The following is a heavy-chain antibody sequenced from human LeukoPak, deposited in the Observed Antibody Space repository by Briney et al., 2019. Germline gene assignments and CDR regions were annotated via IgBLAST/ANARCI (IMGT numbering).Heavy chain of an antibody. CDR3: TTTGCSGGSCYSDY. V-gene: IGHV3-15*01. CDR1: GFTFSNAW. J-gene: IGHJ4*02. CDR2: IKSKTDGGTT. D-gene: IGHD2-15*01. Sequence: GGSLRLSCAASGFTFSNAWMSWVRQAPGKGLEWVGRIKSKTDGGTTGYAAPVKGRFTISRDDSKNTLYLQMNSLKTEDTAVYYCTTTGCSGGSCYSDYWGQGTLVTVSS.